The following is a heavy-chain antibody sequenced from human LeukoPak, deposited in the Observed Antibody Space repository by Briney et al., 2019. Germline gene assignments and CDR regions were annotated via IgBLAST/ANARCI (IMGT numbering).Heavy chain of an antibody. CDR3: ARETGYYGSGSGIDY. Sequence: PSETLSLTCTVSGGSISSYYWSWIRQPAGKGLEWIGRIYTSGSTNYNPSLKSRVTMSVDTSKNQFSLKLGSVTAADTAVYYCARETGYYGSGSGIDYWGQGTLVTVSS. CDR2: IYTSGST. CDR1: GGSISSYY. J-gene: IGHJ4*02. D-gene: IGHD3-10*01. V-gene: IGHV4-4*07.